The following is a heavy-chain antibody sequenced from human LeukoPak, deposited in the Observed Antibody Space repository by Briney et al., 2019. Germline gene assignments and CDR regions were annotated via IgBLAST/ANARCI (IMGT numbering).Heavy chain of an antibody. D-gene: IGHD5-12*01. Sequence: GESLRLSCAASGFTFAVYSMHWVRQAPGEGLEWVSLISSNGGSTIYADSVKGRFTISRDNSNSALYLQINSLRIEVTAVYYCTEARGVFDAFDVWGQGTMVTVSS. CDR1: GFTFAVYS. CDR2: ISSNGGST. J-gene: IGHJ3*01. V-gene: IGHV3-43*01. CDR3: TEARGVFDAFDV.